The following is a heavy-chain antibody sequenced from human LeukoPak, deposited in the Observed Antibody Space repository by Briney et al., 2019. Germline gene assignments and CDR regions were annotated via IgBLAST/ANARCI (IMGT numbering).Heavy chain of an antibody. Sequence: GGSLRLSCAASGFTFSNYGMHWVRQAPGKGLEWVAVIWYDGSNKYYADSVKGRFTISRDNSKNTLYLQMNSLRAEDTAVYYCARFGSVDAFDIWGQGTMVTASS. CDR3: ARFGSVDAFDI. CDR1: GFTFSNYG. J-gene: IGHJ3*02. CDR2: IWYDGSNK. V-gene: IGHV3-33*01. D-gene: IGHD2-15*01.